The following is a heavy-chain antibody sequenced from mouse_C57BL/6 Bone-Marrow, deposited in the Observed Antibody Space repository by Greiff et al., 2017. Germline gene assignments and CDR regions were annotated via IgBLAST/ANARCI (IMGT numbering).Heavy chain of an antibody. J-gene: IGHJ3*01. CDR2: IDPENGDT. CDR3: TTYSNYVWFAY. Sequence: EVKLVESGAELVRPGASVKLSCTASGFNIKDDYMHWVKQRPEQGLEWLGWIDPENGDTEYASKFQGKATITADTSSNTAYLQLSSLTSEDTAVYYCTTYSNYVWFAYWGQGTLVTVSA. V-gene: IGHV14-4*01. D-gene: IGHD2-5*01. CDR1: GFNIKDDY.